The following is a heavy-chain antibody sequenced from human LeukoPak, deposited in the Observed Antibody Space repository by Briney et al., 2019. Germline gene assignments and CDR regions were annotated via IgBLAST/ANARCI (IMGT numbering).Heavy chain of an antibody. D-gene: IGHD4/OR15-4a*01. J-gene: IGHJ4*02. V-gene: IGHV3-30*02. Sequence: GGSLRLSCVASGLTFSSYGMHWVRQAPGKGLEWVAFIRYDGSNKYYADSVKGRFTISRDNSKNTLYPQMNSLRAEDTAVYYCAKGGLTTEWGQGTLVTVSS. CDR1: GLTFSSYG. CDR3: AKGGLTTE. CDR2: IRYDGSNK.